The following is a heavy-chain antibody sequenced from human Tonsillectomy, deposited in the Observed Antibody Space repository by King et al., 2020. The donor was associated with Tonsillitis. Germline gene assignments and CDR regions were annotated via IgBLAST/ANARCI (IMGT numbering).Heavy chain of an antibody. D-gene: IGHD2-15*01. CDR3: SRARSLYFRHHYFIDG. Sequence: QLVQSGGGVVQPGKSLRLSCAASGFAFSTYSMHWVRQAPGKGLEWVAVISYDGSNEKYADSVRGRFTISRDNSKNTLFLQMNSLRAEDTAVFYCSRARSLYFRHHYFIDGRGKGTPVTVSS. CDR2: ISYDGSNE. CDR1: GFAFSTYS. J-gene: IGHJ6*03. V-gene: IGHV3-33*08.